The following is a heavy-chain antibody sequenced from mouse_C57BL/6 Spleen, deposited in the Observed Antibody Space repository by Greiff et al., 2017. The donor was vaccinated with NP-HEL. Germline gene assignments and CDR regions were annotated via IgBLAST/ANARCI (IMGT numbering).Heavy chain of an antibody. CDR3: ARKDYGKGDY. J-gene: IGHJ2*01. CDR2: ISSGSSTI. CDR1: GFTFSDYG. Sequence: EVKLMESGGGLVKPGGSLKLSCAASGFTFSDYGMHWVRQAPEKGLEWVAYISSGSSTIYYADTVKGRFTISRDNAKNTLFLQMTSLRSEDTAMYYCARKDYGKGDYWGQGTTLTVSS. D-gene: IGHD1-1*01. V-gene: IGHV5-17*01.